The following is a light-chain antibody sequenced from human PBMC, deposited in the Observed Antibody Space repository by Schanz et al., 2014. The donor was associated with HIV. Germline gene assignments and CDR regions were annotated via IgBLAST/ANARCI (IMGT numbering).Light chain of an antibody. Sequence: EIVLTQSPGTLSLSPGERATLSCRASQSVSSSYLAWYQQKPGQAPRLLIYGASTRATGIPDRFSGSESGTDFTLSISRLEPEDFAVYYCQLYGSSYTFGRGTKLEIK. CDR1: QSVSSSY. J-gene: IGKJ2*01. CDR3: QLYGSSYT. V-gene: IGKV3-20*01. CDR2: GAS.